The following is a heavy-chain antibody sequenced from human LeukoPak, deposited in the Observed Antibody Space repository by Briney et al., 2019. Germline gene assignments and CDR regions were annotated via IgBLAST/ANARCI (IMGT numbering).Heavy chain of an antibody. CDR1: GGSISSYY. Sequence: SETLSLTCTVSGGSISSYYWSWIRQPPGKGLEWIGYIYYSGSTNYNPSLKSRVTISVDTSKNQFSLKLSSVTAADTAVYYCARNPCGGDCSYYFDYWGQGTLVTVSS. V-gene: IGHV4-59*01. D-gene: IGHD2-21*02. CDR3: ARNPCGGDCSYYFDY. J-gene: IGHJ4*02. CDR2: IYYSGST.